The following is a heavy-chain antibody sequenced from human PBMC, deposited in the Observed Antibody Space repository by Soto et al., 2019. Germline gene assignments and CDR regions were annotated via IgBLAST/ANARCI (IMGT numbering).Heavy chain of an antibody. D-gene: IGHD3-22*01. CDR3: AVHRHYYDSSGYQDP. CDR2: ISGSGGST. V-gene: IGHV3-23*01. Sequence: GGSLRLSCAASGFTFSSYAMSWVRQAPGKGLEWVSAISGSGGSTYYADSVKGRFTISRDNSKNTLYLQMNSLRAEDTAVYYCAVHRHYYDSSGYQDPWGQGALVTVSS. J-gene: IGHJ5*02. CDR1: GFTFSSYA.